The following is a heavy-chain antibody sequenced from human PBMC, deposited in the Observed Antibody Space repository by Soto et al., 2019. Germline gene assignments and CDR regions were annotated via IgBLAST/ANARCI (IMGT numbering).Heavy chain of an antibody. CDR1: GGTFSSYT. D-gene: IGHD3-3*01. V-gene: IGHV1-69*04. CDR2: IIPILGIA. Sequence: GASVKVSCKASGGTFSSYTISWVRQAPGQGLEWMGRIIPILGIANYAQKFQGRVTITADKSTSTAYMELSSLRSEDTAVYYCARDYRHYDFSSGSLGYYYYYMDVWGKGTTVTVS. CDR3: ARDYRHYDFSSGSLGYYYYYMDV. J-gene: IGHJ6*03.